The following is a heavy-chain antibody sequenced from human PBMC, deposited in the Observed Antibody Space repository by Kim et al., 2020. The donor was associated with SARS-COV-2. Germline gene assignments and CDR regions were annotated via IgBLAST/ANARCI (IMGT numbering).Heavy chain of an antibody. D-gene: IGHD3-22*01. Sequence: PSLKSRVPISVDTTKTQFSRKRSSVTAADTAVYYCARSSYYDSSGWQFDYWGQGTLVTVSS. V-gene: IGHV4-39*01. CDR3: ARSSYYDSSGWQFDY. J-gene: IGHJ4*02.